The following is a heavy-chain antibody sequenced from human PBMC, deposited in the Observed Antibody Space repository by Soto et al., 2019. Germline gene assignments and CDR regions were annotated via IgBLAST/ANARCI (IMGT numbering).Heavy chain of an antibody. CDR1: GGTFSSYA. CDR3: ARNYDSTRYYYGMDV. D-gene: IGHD3-22*01. J-gene: IGHJ6*02. CDR2: IIPIFGTA. V-gene: IGHV1-69*13. Sequence: RASVKVSCKASGGTFSSYAISWVRQAPGQGLEWMGGIIPIFGTANYAQKFQGRVTITADESTSTAYMELSSLRSEDTAVYYCARNYDSTRYYYGMDVWGQGTTVTVSS.